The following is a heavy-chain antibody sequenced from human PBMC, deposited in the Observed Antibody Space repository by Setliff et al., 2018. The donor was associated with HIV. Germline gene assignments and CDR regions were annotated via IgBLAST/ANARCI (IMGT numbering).Heavy chain of an antibody. J-gene: IGHJ4*02. D-gene: IGHD3-22*01. CDR1: GYSFTSYG. Sequence: ASVKVSCKASGYSFTSYGISWVRQAPGQGLEWMGWISAYNGNKNYAQKIQDRLTMTTDTSTSTAYMELRSLRSDDTAVYYCARFPNPSQIVVVMPPDYWGQGTLVT. CDR3: ARFPNPSQIVVVMPPDY. V-gene: IGHV1-18*01. CDR2: ISAYNGNK.